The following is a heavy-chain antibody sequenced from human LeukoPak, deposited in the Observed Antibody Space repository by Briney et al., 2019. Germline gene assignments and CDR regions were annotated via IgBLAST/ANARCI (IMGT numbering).Heavy chain of an antibody. D-gene: IGHD5-12*01. Sequence: SETLSLTCTVSGGSIRSYYWSWIRQPPGKGLEWIGYIYYSGSTNYNPSLKSRVTISVDTSKNQFSLKLNSVTAADTAVYYCARVSGYDWESFYDYWGQGTLVTVSS. CDR1: GGSIRSYY. CDR2: IYYSGST. CDR3: ARVSGYDWESFYDY. V-gene: IGHV4-59*01. J-gene: IGHJ4*02.